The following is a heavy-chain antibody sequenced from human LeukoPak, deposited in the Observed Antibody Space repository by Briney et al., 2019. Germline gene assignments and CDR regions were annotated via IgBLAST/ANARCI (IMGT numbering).Heavy chain of an antibody. Sequence: ASVKVSCKASGYTFPSYFMHWVRQAPGQGLEWMGIINPTGGSTTYAQKFQGRVTMTRDTSTSTVYMELSSLRSDDTAVYYCARKGGKPPYDMDVWGQGTTVTVSS. J-gene: IGHJ6*02. V-gene: IGHV1-46*01. CDR1: GYTFPSYF. CDR2: INPTGGST. CDR3: ARKGGKPPYDMDV. D-gene: IGHD3-16*01.